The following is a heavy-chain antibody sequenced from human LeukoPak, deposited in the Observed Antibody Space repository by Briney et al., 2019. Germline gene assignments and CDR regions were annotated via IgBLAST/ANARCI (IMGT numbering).Heavy chain of an antibody. V-gene: IGHV3-33*01. D-gene: IGHD4-11*01. Sequence: PGGSLRLSCAASGFTFSSYGMHWVRQAPGKGLEWVAVIWYDGSNKYYADSVKGRFTISRDNSKNTLYLQMNSLRAEDTAVYYCAREYSNYVDWFDPWGQGTLVTVSS. CDR2: IWYDGSNK. CDR1: GFTFSSYG. CDR3: AREYSNYVDWFDP. J-gene: IGHJ5*02.